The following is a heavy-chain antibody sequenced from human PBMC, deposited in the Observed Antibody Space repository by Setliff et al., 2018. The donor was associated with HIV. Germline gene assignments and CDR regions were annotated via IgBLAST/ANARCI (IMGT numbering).Heavy chain of an antibody. J-gene: IGHJ4*02. D-gene: IGHD5-18*01. CDR1: NGSFSGYY. Sequence: SETLSLTCAVYNGSFSGYYWTWIRQPPGKGLEWIGEINHSGITNYSPSLKSRVTISVDASRNQFSLRLSSVTSANTAVYYCAAWGPRYSYAPYFFDSWGQGTLVTVSS. CDR3: AAWGPRYSYAPYFFDS. V-gene: IGHV4-34*01. CDR2: INHSGIT.